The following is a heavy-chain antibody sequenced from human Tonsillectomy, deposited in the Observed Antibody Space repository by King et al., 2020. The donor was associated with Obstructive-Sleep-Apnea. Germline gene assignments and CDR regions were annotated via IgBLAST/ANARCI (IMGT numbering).Heavy chain of an antibody. Sequence: QLQESGPGLLKPSETLSLTCTVSGGSSTNYYWSWIRQPPGKGLEWIGHIYYSGSTNYSPSLKSRVTISVDTSKNHFSLKLSSVTAADTAVYYCARYSPFESSWNFDYWGQGTLVTVSS. CDR3: ARYSPFESSWNFDY. CDR1: GGSSTNYY. CDR2: IYYSGST. D-gene: IGHD6-13*01. V-gene: IGHV4-59*08. J-gene: IGHJ4*02.